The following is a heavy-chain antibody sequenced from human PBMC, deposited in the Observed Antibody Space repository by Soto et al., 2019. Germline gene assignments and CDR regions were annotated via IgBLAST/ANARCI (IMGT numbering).Heavy chain of an antibody. V-gene: IGHV1-3*01. CDR2: LNGGTGQT. J-gene: IGHJ6*02. Sequence: ASVKVSCKASGYTFTRYTMNWVRQAPGQSLEWMGWLNGGTGQTRYSQRFQDRVIITRDTSASTGYMELSSLRSEDTAVYYCARGKGMEENYFYYGLDIWGQGTTVTVSS. CDR1: GYTFTRYT. D-gene: IGHD1-1*01. CDR3: ARGKGMEENYFYYGLDI.